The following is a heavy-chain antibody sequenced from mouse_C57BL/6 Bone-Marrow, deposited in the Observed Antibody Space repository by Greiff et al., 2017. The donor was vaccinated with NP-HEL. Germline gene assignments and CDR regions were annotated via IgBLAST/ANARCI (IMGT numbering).Heavy chain of an antibody. J-gene: IGHJ1*03. V-gene: IGHV1-64*01. Sequence: VQLQQPGAELVKPGASVKLSCKASGYTFTSYWMHWVKQRPGQGLEWIGMIHPNSGSTNYNEKFKSKATLTVDKSSSTAYMQLSSLTSEDSAVYYCARSDYHGSSPYWYFDVWGTGTTVTVSS. CDR1: GYTFTSYW. D-gene: IGHD1-1*01. CDR2: IHPNSGST. CDR3: ARSDYHGSSPYWYFDV.